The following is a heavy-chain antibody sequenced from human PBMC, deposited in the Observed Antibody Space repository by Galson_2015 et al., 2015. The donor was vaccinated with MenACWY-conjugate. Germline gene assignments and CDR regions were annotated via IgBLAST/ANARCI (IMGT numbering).Heavy chain of an antibody. D-gene: IGHD6-19*01. CDR3: ARAGWYRFDY. J-gene: IGHJ4*02. V-gene: IGHV3-74*01. CDR1: GFTFSSYW. CDR2: INSDGTTI. Sequence: SLRLSCAPSGFTFSSYWMHWVRQAPGEGLMWVARINSDGTTINYADSVKGRFTIPRDNAKNTLYLQMNSLRAEDTAVYYCARAGWYRFDYWGQGTLVTVSS.